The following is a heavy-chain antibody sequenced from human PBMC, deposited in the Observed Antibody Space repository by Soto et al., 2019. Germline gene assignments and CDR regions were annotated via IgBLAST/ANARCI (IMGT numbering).Heavy chain of an antibody. J-gene: IGHJ4*02. CDR1: GGSISSGGYY. CDR2: IYYSGST. V-gene: IGHV4-31*03. D-gene: IGHD1-26*01. CDR3: AREPTI. Sequence: QVQLQQSGPGLVKPSQTLSLTCTVSGGSISSGGYYWSWIRQHPGKGLEWIGYIYYSGSTYYNPSLKRRVTITVGTAKNQFSPKLSSGTAADKAVYYWAREPTIWGQGTLVTVSS.